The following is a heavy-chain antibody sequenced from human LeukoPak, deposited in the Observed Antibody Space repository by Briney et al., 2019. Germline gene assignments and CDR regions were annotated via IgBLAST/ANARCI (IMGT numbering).Heavy chain of an antibody. CDR1: GGSITNYY. CDR3: AREDVGAKGFDY. V-gene: IGHV4-59*01. CDR2: IYYSGST. J-gene: IGHJ4*02. D-gene: IGHD1-26*01. Sequence: SETLSLTCAVSGGSITNYYWNWVRQPPGKGLEWIGYIYYSGSTNYNPSLKSRVTMSVDTSKNHFSLKMTSVTAADTAVYYCAREDVGAKGFDYWGQGTLVTVS.